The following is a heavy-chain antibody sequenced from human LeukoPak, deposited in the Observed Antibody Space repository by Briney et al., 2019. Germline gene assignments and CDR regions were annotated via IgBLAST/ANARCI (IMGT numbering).Heavy chain of an antibody. CDR1: GFTFSSYW. Sequence: PGGSLRLSCAASGFTFSSYWMHWVRHAPGKGLVWVSRINSDGSSTTYADSVKGRLTISRDNAKNTLYLQMNSLRAEDTAVYYCARDRGGYYDSSGYLDYWGQGTLVTVSS. CDR3: ARDRGGYYDSSGYLDY. J-gene: IGHJ4*02. CDR2: INSDGSST. V-gene: IGHV3-74*01. D-gene: IGHD3-22*01.